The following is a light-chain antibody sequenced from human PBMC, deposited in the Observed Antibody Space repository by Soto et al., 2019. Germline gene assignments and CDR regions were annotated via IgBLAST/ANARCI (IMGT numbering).Light chain of an antibody. V-gene: IGKV3-20*01. J-gene: IGKJ2*01. CDR3: QQFGGSSYT. CDR2: GAS. Sequence: EIVLTQSPGTLSLSPGERATLSCRASQSVINRYLTWYQQKPGQAPRLLIHGASTRATGTPDRFSGSGSGTDFTLTINRLEPEDFAVYYCQQFGGSSYTFGQGTRGEIK. CDR1: QSVINRY.